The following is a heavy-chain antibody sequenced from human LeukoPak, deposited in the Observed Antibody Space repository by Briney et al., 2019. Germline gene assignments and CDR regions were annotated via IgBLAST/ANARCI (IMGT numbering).Heavy chain of an antibody. CDR1: GGSISRYY. D-gene: IGHD5-12*01. Sequence: SETLSLTCTVSGGSISRYYWNWVRQPPGKGLEWIGYIYYSGSTNYNPSLKSRVTISVDTSKNQFSLNLSSVTAADTAVYYCARPDITFNSGSLGYWGQGTLVTASS. CDR3: ARPDITFNSGSLGY. CDR2: IYYSGST. J-gene: IGHJ4*02. V-gene: IGHV4-59*01.